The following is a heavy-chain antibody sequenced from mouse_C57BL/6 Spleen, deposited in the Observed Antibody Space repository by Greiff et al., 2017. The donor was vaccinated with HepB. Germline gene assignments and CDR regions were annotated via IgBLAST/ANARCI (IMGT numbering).Heavy chain of an antibody. CDR1: GYTFTSYW. D-gene: IGHD2-2*01. CDR2: IHPNSGST. J-gene: IGHJ2*01. Sequence: QVQLQQPGAELVKPGASVKLSCKASGYTFTSYWMHWVKQRPGQGLEWIGMIHPNSGSTNYNEKFKSKATLTVDKASSTAYMQISSLTSEDSAVYYCAREVIYYGYNYFDYWGQGTTLTVSS. V-gene: IGHV1-64*01. CDR3: AREVIYYGYNYFDY.